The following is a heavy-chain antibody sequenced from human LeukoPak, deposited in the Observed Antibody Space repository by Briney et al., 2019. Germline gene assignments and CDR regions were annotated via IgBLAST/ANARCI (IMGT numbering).Heavy chain of an antibody. CDR2: ISDSGDRT. CDR1: GFTLSSYA. D-gene: IGHD6-19*01. J-gene: IGHJ4*02. CDR3: AKGRSGGWPFDY. Sequence: GGSLTLSCAASGFTLSSYAMSWARQAPGKGLEWVSGISDSGDRTQYADSVKGRFTISRDNSKNTLYLQMNSLRAEDTAIYYCAKGRSGGWPFDYWGQGTLVTVSS. V-gene: IGHV3-23*01.